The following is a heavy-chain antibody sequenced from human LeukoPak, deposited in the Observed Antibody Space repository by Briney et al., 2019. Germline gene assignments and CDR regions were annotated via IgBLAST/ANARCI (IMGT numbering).Heavy chain of an antibody. CDR3: ARRAGAYSHPYDY. CDR2: IRSKAYGGTT. V-gene: IGHV3-49*04. J-gene: IGHJ4*02. D-gene: IGHD4/OR15-4a*01. CDR1: GFTFGDYA. Sequence: GGSLRLSCTASGFTFGDYAMTWVRQAPGKGLEWVGFIRSKAYGGTTEYAASVKGRFTISRDDSKSIAYLQMNSLKTEDTAVYYCARRAGAYSHPYDYWGQGTLVTVSS.